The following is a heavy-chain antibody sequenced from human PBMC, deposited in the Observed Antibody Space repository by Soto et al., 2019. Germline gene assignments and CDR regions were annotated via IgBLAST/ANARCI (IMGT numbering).Heavy chain of an antibody. CDR3: LREGWKEWLDN. Sequence: VGSLRLSCSASGFTFSSYAMHWVRQAPGKGLEWVSVIYGGGSTYYAESVRGRFTMSRDNSKNTVSLQMNSLTGADTAVPFCLREGWKEWLDNWGPGTMVSVHS. V-gene: IGHV3-53*01. CDR2: IYGGGST. CDR1: GFTFSSYA. D-gene: IGHD1-1*01. J-gene: IGHJ5*02.